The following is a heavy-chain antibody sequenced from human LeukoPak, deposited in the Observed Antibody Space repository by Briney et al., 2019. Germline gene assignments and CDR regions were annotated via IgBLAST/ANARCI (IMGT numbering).Heavy chain of an antibody. CDR2: IRYDGSNK. V-gene: IGHV3-30*02. CDR1: GFSFDSYG. J-gene: IGHJ5*02. Sequence: GGSLRLSCAASGFSFDSYGMHWVRQAPGKGLEWVAFIRYDGSNKYYADSVTGRFSISRDNSKNTLYLQMNSLRVEDTAVYYCAKNAHGEFDLWGQGTLVTVSS. CDR3: AKNAHGEFDL. D-gene: IGHD2-21*01.